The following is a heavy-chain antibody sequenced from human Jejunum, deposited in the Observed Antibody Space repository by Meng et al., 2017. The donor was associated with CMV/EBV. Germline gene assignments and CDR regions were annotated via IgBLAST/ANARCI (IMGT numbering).Heavy chain of an antibody. CDR3: TRGGGGSGGRFDY. CDR1: GYTFGSYG. D-gene: IGHD6-19*01. CDR2: INPSGVST. Sequence: HVQLVQSGAGGKMPGASVRVSFKASGYTFGSYGICWVRQAPGQGLEWMGKINPSGVSTSYAQKFQGRVTMTRDTSTSAVYMELSSLKSEDTAVYYCTRGGGGSGGRFDYWGQGTLVTVSS. J-gene: IGHJ4*02. V-gene: IGHV1-46*03.